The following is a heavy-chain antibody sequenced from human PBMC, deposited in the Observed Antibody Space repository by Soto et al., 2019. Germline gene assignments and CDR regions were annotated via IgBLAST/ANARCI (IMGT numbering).Heavy chain of an antibody. CDR1: GYTFISYA. Sequence: GASVKVSCKASGYTFISYAITWVRQAPGEGLECMGWISVYNGNTNYAQKFQGRVTMTADTSRSTAYMELRSLRSDDTAVYYCARARTPYGDYHGLDIWGQGTMVTVSS. D-gene: IGHD4-17*01. CDR2: ISVYNGNT. CDR3: ARARTPYGDYHGLDI. V-gene: IGHV1-18*04. J-gene: IGHJ3*02.